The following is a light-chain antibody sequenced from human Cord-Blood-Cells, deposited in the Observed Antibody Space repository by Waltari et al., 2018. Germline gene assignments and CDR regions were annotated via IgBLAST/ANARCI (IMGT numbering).Light chain of an antibody. Sequence: IQMTQSPTSAAASVRGRVTITCRARQGISSWLDWYQQKPGKAPKLLIYAASSLQSGVPSRFSGSGSGTDFTLTISSLQPEDFATYYCQQANSFPLTFGGGTKVEIK. CDR1: QGISSW. CDR3: QQANSFPLT. CDR2: AAS. J-gene: IGKJ4*01. V-gene: IGKV1-12*01.